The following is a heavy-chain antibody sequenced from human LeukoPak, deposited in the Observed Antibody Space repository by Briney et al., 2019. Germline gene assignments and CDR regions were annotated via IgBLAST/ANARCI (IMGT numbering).Heavy chain of an antibody. CDR3: TTDGPDCSSTSCYGAYFDY. D-gene: IGHD2-2*01. V-gene: IGHV3-23*01. CDR2: ISGSGGST. CDR1: GSTFSSYA. Sequence: PGGSLRLSCAASGSTFSSYAMSWVRQAPGKGLEWVSAISGSGGSTYYADSVKGRFTISRDNSKNTLYLQMNSLRAEDTAVYYCTTDGPDCSSTSCYGAYFDYWGQGTLVTVSS. J-gene: IGHJ4*02.